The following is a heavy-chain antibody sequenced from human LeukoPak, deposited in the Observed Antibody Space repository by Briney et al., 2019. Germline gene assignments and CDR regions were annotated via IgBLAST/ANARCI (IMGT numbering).Heavy chain of an antibody. CDR2: IYYSGST. CDR3: ARTGRVDFWSGYVDWYFDL. Sequence: PSETLSLTCTVSGGSISSYYWSWIRQPPGKGLEWIGYIYYSGSTNYNPSLKSRVTISVDTSKNQFSLKLSSVTAADTAVYYCARTGRVDFWSGYVDWYFDLWGRGTLVTVSS. V-gene: IGHV4-59*12. D-gene: IGHD3-3*01. J-gene: IGHJ2*01. CDR1: GGSISSYY.